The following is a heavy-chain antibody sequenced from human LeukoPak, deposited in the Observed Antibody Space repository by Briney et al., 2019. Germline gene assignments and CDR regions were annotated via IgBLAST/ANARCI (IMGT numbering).Heavy chain of an antibody. Sequence: GGSLRLSCAASGFTFDDYAMHWVRQAPGKGLEWVSGISWNSGSIGYADSVKGRFTISRDNSKNTLYLQMNSLRAEDTAVYYCAKGPYSSSSLDYWGQGTLVTVPP. CDR3: AKGPYSSSSLDY. V-gene: IGHV3-9*01. J-gene: IGHJ4*02. CDR2: ISWNSGSI. CDR1: GFTFDDYA. D-gene: IGHD6-6*01.